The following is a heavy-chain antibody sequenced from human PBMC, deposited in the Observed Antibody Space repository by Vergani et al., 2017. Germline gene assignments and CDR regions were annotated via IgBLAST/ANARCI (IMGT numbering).Heavy chain of an antibody. CDR1: GGSISSSSHF. Sequence: QLQLHKSCPGLVKPSETLSLTCTISGGSISSSSHFWGSLRQTPGKGLEWIGSIYYTGSAYSNPSLKSRVSISVDASKNQFSLKLSSVTAADSAVYYCARHDSGHYYASYYGLDVWGQGTTVTVSS. CDR3: ARHDSGHYYASYYGLDV. D-gene: IGHD3-22*01. V-gene: IGHV4-39*01. CDR2: IYYTGSA. J-gene: IGHJ6*02.